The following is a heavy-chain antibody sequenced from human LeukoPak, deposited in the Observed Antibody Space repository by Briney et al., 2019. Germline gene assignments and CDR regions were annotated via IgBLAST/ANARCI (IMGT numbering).Heavy chain of an antibody. Sequence: PSETLSLTCAVYGGSFSGYYWSWIRQPPGKGLEWIGYIYYSGSTNYNPSLKSRVTISVDTSKNQFSLKLSPVTAADTAVYYCARGGGFVGATDFDYWGQGTLVTVSS. CDR1: GGSFSGYY. D-gene: IGHD1-26*01. CDR2: IYYSGST. J-gene: IGHJ4*02. CDR3: ARGGGFVGATDFDY. V-gene: IGHV4-59*01.